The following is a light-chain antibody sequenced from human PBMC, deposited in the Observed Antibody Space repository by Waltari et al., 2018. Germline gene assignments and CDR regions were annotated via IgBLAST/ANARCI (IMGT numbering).Light chain of an antibody. J-gene: IGLJ1*01. Sequence: SYVLTQPPSVSVAPGETARITCGGNNIGRKTVHWYQQKPGQTPVVVISYDSDRPSGIPERFAGSNSGNTATLTSSRVEAGDEADYYCQVWDSSRDHGVFGTGTKVTVL. CDR2: YDS. CDR1: NIGRKT. CDR3: QVWDSSRDHGV. V-gene: IGLV3-21*04.